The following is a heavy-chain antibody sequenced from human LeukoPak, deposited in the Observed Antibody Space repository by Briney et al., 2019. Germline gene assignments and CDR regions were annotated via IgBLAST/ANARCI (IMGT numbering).Heavy chain of an antibody. CDR2: INHSGST. J-gene: IGHJ4*02. Sequence: SETLSLTCTVSGGSISSYYWSWIRQPPGKGLEWIGEINHSGSTNYNPSLKSRITISVDTSKNQFSLKLSSVTAADTAAYYCARGTPISSSYCSGGSCEFDYWGQGTLVTVSS. V-gene: IGHV4-34*01. CDR1: GGSISSYY. D-gene: IGHD2-15*01. CDR3: ARGTPISSSYCSGGSCEFDY.